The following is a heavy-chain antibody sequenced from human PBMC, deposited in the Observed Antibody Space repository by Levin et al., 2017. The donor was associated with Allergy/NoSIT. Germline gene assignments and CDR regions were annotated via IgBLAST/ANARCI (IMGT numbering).Heavy chain of an antibody. J-gene: IGHJ4*02. CDR2: INSDGSST. Sequence: GESLKISCAASGFTFSVYWMYWVRQAPGKGLVWVSRINSDGSSTDYADSVKGRFTISRDNAKDTLYLQMNSLRAEDTAVYYCVRDHYDSAGYCDVWGQGTLVTVSS. CDR1: GFTFSVYW. V-gene: IGHV3-74*01. D-gene: IGHD2-2*03. CDR3: VRDHYDSAGYCDV.